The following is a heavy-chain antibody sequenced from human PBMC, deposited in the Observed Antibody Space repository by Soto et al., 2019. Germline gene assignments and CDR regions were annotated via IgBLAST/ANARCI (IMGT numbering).Heavy chain of an antibody. J-gene: IGHJ3*02. Sequence: ASVKVSCKASGGTFSSYTISWVRQAPGQGLEWMGRIIPILGIANYAQKFQGRVTITADKSTSTAYMELSSLRSEDTAVYYCARGGAIGYCSSTSCPNPDAFDIWGQGTMVTVS. CDR1: GGTFSSYT. D-gene: IGHD2-2*03. CDR2: IIPILGIA. V-gene: IGHV1-69*02. CDR3: ARGGAIGYCSSTSCPNPDAFDI.